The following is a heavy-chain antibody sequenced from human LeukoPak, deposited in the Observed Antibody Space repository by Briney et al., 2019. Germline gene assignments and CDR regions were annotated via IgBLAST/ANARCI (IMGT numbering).Heavy chain of an antibody. CDR1: GYTFTSYA. D-gene: IGHD5-12*01. Sequence: ASVKVSCKASGYTFTSYAMHWVRQAPGQRLEWMGWINAGNGNTKYSQKFQGRVTITRDTFASTAYMELSSLRSEDTAVYYCARDPSGYEALSPFDYWGQGTLVTVSS. J-gene: IGHJ4*02. V-gene: IGHV1-3*01. CDR3: ARDPSGYEALSPFDY. CDR2: INAGNGNT.